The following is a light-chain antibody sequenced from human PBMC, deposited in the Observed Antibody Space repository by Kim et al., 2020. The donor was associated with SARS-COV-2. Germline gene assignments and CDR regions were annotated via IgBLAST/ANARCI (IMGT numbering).Light chain of an antibody. CDR1: QSVSSSY. CDR3: QQCGSSPELT. CDR2: GAS. V-gene: IGKV3-20*01. Sequence: EIVLTQSPGTLSLSPGERATLSCRASQSVSSSYLAWYQQKPGQAPRLLIYGASSRATGIPDRFSGSGSGTDFTLTISRLEPEDFAVYYCQQCGSSPELTFGGGTKVDIK. J-gene: IGKJ4*01.